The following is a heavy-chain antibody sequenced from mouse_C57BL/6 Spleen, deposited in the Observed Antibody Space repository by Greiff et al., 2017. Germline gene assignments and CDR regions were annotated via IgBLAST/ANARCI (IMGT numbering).Heavy chain of an antibody. D-gene: IGHD2-4*01. CDR1: GYTFTSYW. J-gene: IGHJ3*01. CDR3: ASIYYDCDAFAY. V-gene: IGHV1-74*01. Sequence: VQLQQPGAELVKPGASVKVSCKASGYTFTSYWMHWVKQRPGQGLEWIGRIHPSDSDTNYNQKFKGKATFTVDKSSSTAYMQLSSLTSDDSAVYYCASIYYDCDAFAYWGQGTLVTVSA. CDR2: IHPSDSDT.